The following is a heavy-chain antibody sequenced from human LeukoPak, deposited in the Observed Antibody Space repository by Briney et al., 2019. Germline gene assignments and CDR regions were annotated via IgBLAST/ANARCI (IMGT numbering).Heavy chain of an antibody. V-gene: IGHV3-7*01. J-gene: IGHJ4*02. CDR2: TKEDGSEK. Sequence: GGSLRLSCAASGFTFRNYWMSWVRQAPGKGLEWVANTKEDGSEKHYVDSVKGRFTISRDNAKDSLYLQMNSLRAEDTAVYYCVRDVSGGAVKLYDSWGQGTLVTVSS. CDR3: VRDVSGGAVKLYDS. D-gene: IGHD3-10*01. CDR1: GFTFRNYW.